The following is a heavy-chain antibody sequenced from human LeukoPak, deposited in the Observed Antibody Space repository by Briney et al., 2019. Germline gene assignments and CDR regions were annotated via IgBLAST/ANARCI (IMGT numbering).Heavy chain of an antibody. CDR2: INPNSGGT. D-gene: IGHD1-7*01. Sequence: ASVKVSCKASGYTFISYYMHWVRQAPGQGLEWMGWINPNSGGTNYAQKFQGRVTMTRDTSISTAYMELSRLRSDDTAVYYCARSLTGTTPRDYWGQGTLVTVSS. CDR1: GYTFISYY. CDR3: ARSLTGTTPRDY. V-gene: IGHV1-2*02. J-gene: IGHJ4*02.